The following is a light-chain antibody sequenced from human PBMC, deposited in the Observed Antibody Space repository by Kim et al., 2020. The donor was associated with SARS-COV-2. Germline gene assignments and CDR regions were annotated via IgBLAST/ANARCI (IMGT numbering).Light chain of an antibody. CDR1: SSNIEKNY. J-gene: IGLJ2*01. V-gene: IGLV1-51*01. Sequence: QSVLTQPPSVSAAPGQKVTISCSGSSSNIEKNYVCWYQQLPGTAPKLLISDNNKRPSGIPDRFSGSKSGTSATLGITGLQTGDEADYYCGTWDSSLSAVVFGGGTKLTVL. CDR3: GTWDSSLSAVV. CDR2: DNN.